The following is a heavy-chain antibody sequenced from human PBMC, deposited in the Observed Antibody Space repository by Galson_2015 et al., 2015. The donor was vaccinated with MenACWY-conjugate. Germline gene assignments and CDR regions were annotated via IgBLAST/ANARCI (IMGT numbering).Heavy chain of an antibody. CDR2: IKSKTDGGTT. J-gene: IGHJ4*02. CDR3: TTEVVAVAADIDY. Sequence: SLRLSCAASGFTFSNAWMSWVRQAPGKGLEWVGRIKSKTDGGTTDYAAPVKGRFTISRDDSKNTLYLQMNSLKTGDTAVYYCTTEVVAVAADIDYWGQGTLVTVSS. V-gene: IGHV3-15*01. D-gene: IGHD6-19*01. CDR1: GFTFSNAW.